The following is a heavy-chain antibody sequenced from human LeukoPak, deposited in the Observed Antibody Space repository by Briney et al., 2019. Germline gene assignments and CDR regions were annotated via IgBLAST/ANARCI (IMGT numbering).Heavy chain of an antibody. Sequence: YPGGSLRLSCAASGFTFSSYGMHWVRQAPGKGLEWVAFIRYDGSNKYYADSVKGRFTISRDNSKNTLYLQMNSLRAEDTAVYYCEASGYDYSKYYYYGMDVWGQGTTVTVSS. CDR3: EASGYDYSKYYYYGMDV. CDR2: IRYDGSNK. D-gene: IGHD5-12*01. J-gene: IGHJ6*02. V-gene: IGHV3-30*02. CDR1: GFTFSSYG.